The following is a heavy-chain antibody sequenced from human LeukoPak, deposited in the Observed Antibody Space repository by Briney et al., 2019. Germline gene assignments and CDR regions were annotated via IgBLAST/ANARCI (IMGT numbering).Heavy chain of an antibody. D-gene: IGHD1-26*01. CDR2: INPNSGGT. J-gene: IGHJ4*02. CDR1: GYTFTGYY. CDR3: ARQCGSLCPFDY. Sequence: ASVKVSCKASGYTFTGYYMHWVRQAPGQGLEWMGWINPNSGGTNYAQKFQGRVTMTTDTSTSTAYMELRSLRSDDTAVYYCARQCGSLCPFDYWGQGTLVTVSS. V-gene: IGHV1-2*02.